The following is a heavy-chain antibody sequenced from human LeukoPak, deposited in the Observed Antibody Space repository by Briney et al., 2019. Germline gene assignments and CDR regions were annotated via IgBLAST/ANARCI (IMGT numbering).Heavy chain of an antibody. D-gene: IGHD2-2*02. J-gene: IGHJ4*02. CDR3: ARVRCSSTSCYMIDY. CDR1: GGSISSYY. Sequence: SETLSLTCTVSGGSISSYYWSWIRQPPGKGLEWIGYIYYSGSTYYNPSLKSRVTISVDTSKNQFSLKLSSVTAADTAVYYCARVRCSSTSCYMIDYWGQGTLVTVSS. CDR2: IYYSGST. V-gene: IGHV4-59*01.